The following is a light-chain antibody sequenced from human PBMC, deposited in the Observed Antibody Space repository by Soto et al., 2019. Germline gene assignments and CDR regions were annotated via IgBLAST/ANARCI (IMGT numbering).Light chain of an antibody. CDR3: SSWTSGAPYV. CDR2: DVN. J-gene: IGLJ1*01. V-gene: IGLV2-14*03. Sequence: HSVLKNPASGTGVPVRARTISNTRNSSDVGAYNYVSWYQHHPGKAPKLMIYDVNNRPSGDSNRFSGSKSGNTASLTISGLQAEDEADYYCSSWTSGAPYVLGSGPKVTAL. CDR1: SSDVGAYNY.